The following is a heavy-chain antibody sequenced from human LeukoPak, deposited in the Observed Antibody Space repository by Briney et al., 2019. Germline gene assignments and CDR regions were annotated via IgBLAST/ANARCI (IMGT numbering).Heavy chain of an antibody. D-gene: IGHD2-15*01. Sequence: ASETLSLTCTVSGGSISSYYWSWIRQPPGKGLEWIGEINHSGSTNYNPSLKSRVTISVDTSKNQFSLKLSSVTAADTAVYYCARTPNYYYYYGMDVWGQGTTVTVSS. J-gene: IGHJ6*02. CDR2: INHSGST. CDR1: GGSISSYY. V-gene: IGHV4-34*01. CDR3: ARTPNYYYYYGMDV.